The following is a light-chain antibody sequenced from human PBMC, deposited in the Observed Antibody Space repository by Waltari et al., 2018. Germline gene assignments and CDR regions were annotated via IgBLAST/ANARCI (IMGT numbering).Light chain of an antibody. CDR3: QQTYSLFT. CDR2: AAS. Sequence: DIQMTQSPSFLSASVGDRVTITCRASQRISSYLNWYQMKPGRAPELLIYAASSLQSGVPSRFSGSGYGTEFTLTISSLQPDDFATYYCQQTYSLFTFGPGTKVDFK. CDR1: QRISSY. V-gene: IGKV1-39*01. J-gene: IGKJ3*01.